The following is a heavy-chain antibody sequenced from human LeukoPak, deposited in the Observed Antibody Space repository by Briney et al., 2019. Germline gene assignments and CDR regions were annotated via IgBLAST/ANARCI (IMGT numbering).Heavy chain of an antibody. CDR3: VRHDSWNNDNWFDP. CDR1: GGSISSTSYY. V-gene: IGHV4-39*01. D-gene: IGHD1/OR15-1a*01. J-gene: IGHJ5*02. CDR2: IHFSGST. Sequence: SSETLSLTSTVSGGSISSTSYYWGWIRQPPGKGLEWVATIHFSGSTYYNPSLKSRVTISVDTSKNQFSLKLTSVTAADTAVYYCVRHDSWNNDNWFDPWGQGTLVTVSS.